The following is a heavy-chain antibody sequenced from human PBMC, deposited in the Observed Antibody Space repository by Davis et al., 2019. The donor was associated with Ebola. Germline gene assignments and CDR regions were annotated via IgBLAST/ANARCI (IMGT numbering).Heavy chain of an antibody. CDR1: GFTFSSYG. CDR3: ARDPTGDIVLMKYYYGMDV. CDR2: IWYDGSNK. V-gene: IGHV3-33*01. Sequence: GESLKISCAASGFTFSSYGMHWVRQAPGKGLEWVAVIWYDGSNKYYADSVKGRFTISSDNSKNTLYLQMNSLRAEDTAVYYCARDPTGDIVLMKYYYGMDVWGQGTTVTVSS. J-gene: IGHJ6*02. D-gene: IGHD2-8*01.